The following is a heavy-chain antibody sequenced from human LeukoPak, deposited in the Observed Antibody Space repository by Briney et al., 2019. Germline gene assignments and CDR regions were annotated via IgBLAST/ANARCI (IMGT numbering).Heavy chain of an antibody. J-gene: IGHJ5*02. CDR2: IYPGDSDT. CDR3: ARHPSCRGGSCYYRFDP. CDR1: GYSFTSYW. D-gene: IGHD2-15*01. Sequence: GESLKISCKGSGYSFTSYWIGWVRQMPGKGLEWMGIIYPGDSDTRYSPSFQGQVTISADKSISTAYLQWSSLKASDTAMYYCARHPSCRGGSCYYRFDPWGQGTLVTVSS. V-gene: IGHV5-51*01.